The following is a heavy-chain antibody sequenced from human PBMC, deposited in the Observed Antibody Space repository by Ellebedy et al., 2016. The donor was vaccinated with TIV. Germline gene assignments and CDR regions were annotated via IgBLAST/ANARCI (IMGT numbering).Heavy chain of an antibody. D-gene: IGHD3-9*01. CDR3: ARDRWTSTGYVHYNGADV. J-gene: IGHJ6*02. CDR1: GFTFSNYW. CDR2: IKYDGSEK. V-gene: IGHV3-7*03. Sequence: GESLKISXAASGFTFSNYWMTWVRQAPGKGLEWVANIKYDGSEKYYADSVKGRITTSRDNAKNSLFLQMNSLRAEDTAVYYCARDRWTSTGYVHYNGADVWGQGTTVIVSS.